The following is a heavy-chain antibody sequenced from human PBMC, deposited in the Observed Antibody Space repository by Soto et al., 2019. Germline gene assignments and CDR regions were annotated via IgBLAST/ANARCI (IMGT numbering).Heavy chain of an antibody. CDR3: ARDPENSRFLEGGMDV. CDR1: GYTFTSYG. CDR2: ISAYNGNT. D-gene: IGHD3-3*01. Sequence: ASVKVSCKASGYTFTSYGISWVRQAPGQGLEWMGWISAYNGNTNYAQKLQGRVTMTTDTSTSTAYMELRSLRSDDTAVYYCARDPENSRFLEGGMDVWGQGTTVTVSS. J-gene: IGHJ6*02. V-gene: IGHV1-18*01.